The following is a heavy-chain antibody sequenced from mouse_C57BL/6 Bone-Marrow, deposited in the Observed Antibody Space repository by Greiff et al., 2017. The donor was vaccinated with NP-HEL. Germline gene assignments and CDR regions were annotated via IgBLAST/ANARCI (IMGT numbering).Heavy chain of an antibody. CDR1: GYTFTSYW. CDR3: TRTVLRSSRRDWFAY. CDR2: IYPGNSDT. V-gene: IGHV1-5*01. D-gene: IGHD1-1*01. Sequence: VQLQQSGTVLARPGASVKMSCKTSGYTFTSYWMHWVKQRPGQGLEWIGAIYPGNSDTSYNQKFKGKAKLTAVTSASTAYMELSSLTNEDSAVYYCTRTVLRSSRRDWFAYWGQGTLVTVSA. J-gene: IGHJ3*01.